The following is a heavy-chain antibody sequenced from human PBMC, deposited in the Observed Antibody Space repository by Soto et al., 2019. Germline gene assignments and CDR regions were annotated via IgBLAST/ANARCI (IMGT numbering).Heavy chain of an antibody. Sequence: PGGSLRLSCAASGFTFSSYGMHWVRQAPGKGLEWVAVISYDGSNKYYADSVKGRFTISRDNSKNTLYLRMNSLRAEDTAVYYCASASYYDSSGYLDYWGQGTLVTVSS. J-gene: IGHJ4*02. CDR2: ISYDGSNK. CDR3: ASASYYDSSGYLDY. V-gene: IGHV3-30*03. CDR1: GFTFSSYG. D-gene: IGHD3-22*01.